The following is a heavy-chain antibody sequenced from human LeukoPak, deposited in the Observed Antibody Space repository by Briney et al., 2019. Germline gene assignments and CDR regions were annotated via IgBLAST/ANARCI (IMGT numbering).Heavy chain of an antibody. CDR2: IYTSGST. V-gene: IGHV4-4*07. J-gene: IGHJ4*02. D-gene: IGHD3-22*01. CDR3: ARDGYYYDSTGYSADY. CDR1: GGSISSYY. Sequence: ASETLSLTCTVSGGSISSYYWSWIRQPAGKGLEWIGRIYTSGSTNYNPSLKSRVTMSVDTSKNQFSVKLSSVTAADTAVYYCARDGYYYDSTGYSADYWGQGTLVTVSS.